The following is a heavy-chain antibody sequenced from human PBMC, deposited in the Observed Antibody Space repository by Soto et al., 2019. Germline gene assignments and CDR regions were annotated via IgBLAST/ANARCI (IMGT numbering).Heavy chain of an antibody. V-gene: IGHV6-1*01. J-gene: IGHJ4*02. D-gene: IGHD2-2*01. CDR3: AKGDCSSTSCYLSH. CDR1: GDSVSSNSAA. CDR2: TYYRSKWYN. Sequence: SQTLSLTCAISGDSVSSNSAAWNWIRQFPSRGLEWLGRTYYRSKWYNDYAVSVKSRITINPDTSKNQFSLQLNSVTPEDTAVYYCAKGDCSSTSCYLSHWGQGTLVTVSS.